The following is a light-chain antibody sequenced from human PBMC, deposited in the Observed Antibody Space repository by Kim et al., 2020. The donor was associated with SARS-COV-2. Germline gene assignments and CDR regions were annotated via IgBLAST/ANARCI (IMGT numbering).Light chain of an antibody. CDR3: QQYTNWPWT. CDR2: GTS. Sequence: VSPGQRATPPCRASQSPYTYLAGYQQKPGQAPRLLIYGTSSRATGIPARFSGSGSGTEFTLTISSLQSEDSAVYYCQQYTNWPWTFGQGTKV. CDR1: QSPYTY. V-gene: IGKV3-15*01. J-gene: IGKJ1*01.